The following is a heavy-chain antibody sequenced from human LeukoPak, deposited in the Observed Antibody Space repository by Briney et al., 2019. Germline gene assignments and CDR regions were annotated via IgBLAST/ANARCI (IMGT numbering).Heavy chain of an antibody. CDR1: GGTFSSYA. Sequence: ASVKVSCKASGGTFSSYAISWVRQAPGQGLEWMGGIIPIFGTANYAQKFQGRVTITADESTSTAYVELSSLRSEDTAVYYCARAGFSSSSIAYWGQGTLVTVSS. J-gene: IGHJ4*02. CDR3: ARAGFSSSSIAY. CDR2: IIPIFGTA. V-gene: IGHV1-69*13. D-gene: IGHD6-13*01.